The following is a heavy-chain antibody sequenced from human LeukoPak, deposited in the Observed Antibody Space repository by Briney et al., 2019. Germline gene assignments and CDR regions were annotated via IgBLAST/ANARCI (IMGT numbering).Heavy chain of an antibody. Sequence: VASVKVSCKASGYTITSYYMHWVRQAPGQGLEWMGIINPSGGSTSYAQKFQGRVTMTRDTSTSTVYMELSSLRSEDTAVYYCARAVAVAGNLYYYGMDVWGQGTTVTVSS. D-gene: IGHD6-19*01. CDR3: ARAVAVAGNLYYYGMDV. V-gene: IGHV1-46*01. CDR1: GYTITSYY. J-gene: IGHJ6*02. CDR2: INPSGGST.